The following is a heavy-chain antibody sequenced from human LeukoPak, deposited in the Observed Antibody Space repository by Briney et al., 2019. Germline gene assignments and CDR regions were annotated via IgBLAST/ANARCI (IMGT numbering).Heavy chain of an antibody. J-gene: IGHJ4*02. CDR2: IRYDGSNK. Sequence: PGGSLRLSCAASGFTFSSYGMHSVRQAPGKGLEWVAFIRYDGSNKYYADSVKGRFTISRDNSKNTLYLQMNSLRAEDTAVYYCAKVTGYDYVWGSYRNADYWGQGTLVTVSS. CDR3: AKVTGYDYVWGSYRNADY. V-gene: IGHV3-30*02. D-gene: IGHD3-16*02. CDR1: GFTFSSYG.